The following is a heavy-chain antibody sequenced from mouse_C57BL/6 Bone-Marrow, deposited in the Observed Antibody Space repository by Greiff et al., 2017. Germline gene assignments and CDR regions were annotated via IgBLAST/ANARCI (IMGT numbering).Heavy chain of an antibody. V-gene: IGHV1-61*01. Sequence: QVQLQQPGAELVRPGSSVKLSCKASGYTFTSYWMDWVKQRPGQGLEWIGNIYPSDSETHYNQKFKDKATLTVDKSSSTAYMQLSSLTSEDSAVYYCARRMDYYGSSYAGYAMDYWGQGTSVTVSS. J-gene: IGHJ4*01. D-gene: IGHD1-1*01. CDR1: GYTFTSYW. CDR2: IYPSDSET. CDR3: ARRMDYYGSSYAGYAMDY.